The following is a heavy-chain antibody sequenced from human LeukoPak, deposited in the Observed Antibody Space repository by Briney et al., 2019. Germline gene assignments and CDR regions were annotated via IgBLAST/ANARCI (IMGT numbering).Heavy chain of an antibody. CDR1: GFTFSSYG. D-gene: IGHD4-17*01. CDR2: ISYDGSNK. V-gene: IGHV3-30*18. CDR3: AKDRVEYGDFWNCYCYYGMDV. J-gene: IGHJ6*04. Sequence: GGSLRLSCAASGFTFSSYGIHWVRQAPGKGLEGVAVISYDGSNKYYADSVKGRFTISRDNSKNRLYLQMNSLRAEDTAVYYCAKDRVEYGDFWNCYCYYGMDVWGKGTPVTVSS.